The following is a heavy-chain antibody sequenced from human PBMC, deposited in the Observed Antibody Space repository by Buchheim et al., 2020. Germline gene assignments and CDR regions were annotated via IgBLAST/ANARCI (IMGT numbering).Heavy chain of an antibody. CDR2: INPSGGTT. Sequence: QVYLVQSGAEVKKPGASVKVSCKTSGYTFTNFYLHWVRQAPGQGLEWMGLINPSGGTTSYAQKFQGRVTVTRDTSKSTVYMELSSLRSEDTAVYYCARPLYCSGGSCWNYFDYWGQGTL. CDR3: ARPLYCSGGSCWNYFDY. V-gene: IGHV1-46*01. D-gene: IGHD2-15*01. CDR1: GYTFTNFY. J-gene: IGHJ4*02.